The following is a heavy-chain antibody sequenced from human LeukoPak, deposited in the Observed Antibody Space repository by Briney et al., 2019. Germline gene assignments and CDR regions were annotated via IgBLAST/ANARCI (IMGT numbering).Heavy chain of an antibody. V-gene: IGHV3-30-3*01. D-gene: IGHD2-21*01. CDR2: ISYDGSNK. CDR1: GFTFSSYA. Sequence: GRSLRLSCAASGFTFSSYAMHWVRQAPGKGLEWVAVISYDGSNKYYADSVKGRFTISRDNSKNTLYLQMNSLRAEDTAVYYCASPPPDCGGDCYFAEYFQHWGQGTLVTVSS. CDR3: ASPPPDCGGDCYFAEYFQH. J-gene: IGHJ1*01.